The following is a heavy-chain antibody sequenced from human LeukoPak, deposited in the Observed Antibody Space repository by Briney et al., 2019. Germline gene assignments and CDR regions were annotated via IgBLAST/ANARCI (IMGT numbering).Heavy chain of an antibody. V-gene: IGHV4-30-4*01. CDR1: GGSISSGDYS. J-gene: IGHJ4*02. CDR3: ARHRTQRVVSDY. Sequence: PSETLSLTCTVSGGSISSGDYSWSWIRQPPGKGLEWIGYIYYSGSTYYNPSLKSRVTISVDTSKNQFSLKLSSVTAADTAVYYCARHRTQRVVSDYWGQGTLVTVSS. D-gene: IGHD5/OR15-5a*01. CDR2: IYYSGST.